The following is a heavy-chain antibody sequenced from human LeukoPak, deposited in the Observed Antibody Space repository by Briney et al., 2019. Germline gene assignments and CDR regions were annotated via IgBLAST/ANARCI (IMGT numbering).Heavy chain of an antibody. D-gene: IGHD6-25*01. CDR3: AREATSSSGWYIDY. Sequence: GGSLRLSCAASGFTFTRYAMKWVRQAPGEGLEWVTTISGPGDNTYYAASVKGRFTISRDNSKSTVYLQMNSLRAGDTAVYYCAREATSSSGWYIDYWGQGTLVTVSS. J-gene: IGHJ4*02. CDR2: ISGPGDNT. CDR1: GFTFTRYA. V-gene: IGHV3-23*01.